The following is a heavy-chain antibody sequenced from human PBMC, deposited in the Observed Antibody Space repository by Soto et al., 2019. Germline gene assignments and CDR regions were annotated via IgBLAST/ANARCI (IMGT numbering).Heavy chain of an antibody. CDR2: ISGSSSIM. D-gene: IGHD2-15*01. CDR1: GFSFGSYS. Sequence: QPGGSLRLSCAASGFSFGSYSMSWVRQAPGKGLEWVSYISGSSSIMYYADSVKGRFTISRDNAKNSLYLQMNSLRDEDTAVYYCATRPPIGPAWYFFDFWRQGALVTVSS. V-gene: IGHV3-48*02. J-gene: IGHJ4*02. CDR3: ATRPPIGPAWYFFDF.